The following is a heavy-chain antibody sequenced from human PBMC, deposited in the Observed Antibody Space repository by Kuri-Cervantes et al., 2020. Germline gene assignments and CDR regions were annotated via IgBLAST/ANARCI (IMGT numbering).Heavy chain of an antibody. CDR3: AHSSKTLFPFYYYYGMDV. Sequence: SGPTLVKPTETLTLTCTVSGFSLSNARMGVSWIRQPPGKALEWLAHIFSNDEKSYNTSLKSRLTISKDTSKSQVVLTMTNMDPVDTATYYCAHSSKTLFPFYYYYGMDVWGQGTTVTVSS. CDR2: IFSNDEK. V-gene: IGHV2-26*01. D-gene: IGHD4-11*01. J-gene: IGHJ6*02. CDR1: GFSLSNARMG.